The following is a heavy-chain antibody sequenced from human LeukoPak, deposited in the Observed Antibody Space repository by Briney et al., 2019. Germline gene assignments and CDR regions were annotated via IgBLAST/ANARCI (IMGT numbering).Heavy chain of an antibody. CDR2: IYTSGST. J-gene: IGHJ4*02. V-gene: IGHV4-4*07. Sequence: PSETLSLTCTVSGGSISSYYWSWIRQPAGKGLEWIGRIYTSGSTNYNPSLKSRVTISVDKSKNQFSLKLSSVTAADTAVYYCARDPVLNYYDSSGREDYWGQGTLVTVSS. D-gene: IGHD3-22*01. CDR3: ARDPVLNYYDSSGREDY. CDR1: GGSISSYY.